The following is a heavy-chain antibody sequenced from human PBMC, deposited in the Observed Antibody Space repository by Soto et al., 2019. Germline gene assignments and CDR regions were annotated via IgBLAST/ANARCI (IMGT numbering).Heavy chain of an antibody. D-gene: IGHD3-10*01. CDR1: GYSFTSYW. V-gene: IGHV5-10-1*01. CDR2: IDPSDSYT. Sequence: PGESLKISCKGSGYSFTSYWISWVRQMPGKGLEWMGRIDPSDSYTNYSPSFQGHVTISADKSISTAYLQWSSLKASDTAMYYCASNMWFGTNTNYYYGMDVWGQGTTVTVSS. CDR3: ASNMWFGTNTNYYYGMDV. J-gene: IGHJ6*02.